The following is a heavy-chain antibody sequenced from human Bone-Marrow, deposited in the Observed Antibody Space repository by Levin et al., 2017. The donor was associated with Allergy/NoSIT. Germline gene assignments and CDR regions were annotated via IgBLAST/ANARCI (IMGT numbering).Heavy chain of an antibody. D-gene: IGHD2-8*01. CDR2: ISYDGSET. CDR1: GFTFKSYA. V-gene: IGHV3-30*01. J-gene: IGHJ4*02. Sequence: GGSLRLSCVASGFTFKSYAVHWVRQAPGKGLDWVAVISYDGSETYYSDSVKGRFTISRDNSKHTLFLQMNGLRPEDTGIFYCARGAGDPHCTSGACYLFDNWGQGTLVTVSS. CDR3: ARGAGDPHCTSGACYLFDN.